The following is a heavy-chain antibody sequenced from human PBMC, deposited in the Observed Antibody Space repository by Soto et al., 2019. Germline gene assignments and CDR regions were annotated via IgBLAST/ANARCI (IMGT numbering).Heavy chain of an antibody. CDR1: GGSIRGGGYY. CDR3: AREVSRVGYCSSTSCSTGAYFDY. CDR2: IYYSGST. J-gene: IGHJ4*02. D-gene: IGHD2-2*01. V-gene: IGHV4-31*03. Sequence: TLSRTCTVSGGSIRGGGYYWSWIRQHPGKDLEWIGYIYYSGSTYYNPSLKSRVTISVDTSKNQFSLKLSSVTAADTAVYYCAREVSRVGYCSSTSCSTGAYFDYWAQGTLVTVSS.